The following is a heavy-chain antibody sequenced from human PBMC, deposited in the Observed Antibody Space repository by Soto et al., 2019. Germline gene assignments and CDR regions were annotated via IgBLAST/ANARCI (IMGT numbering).Heavy chain of an antibody. V-gene: IGHV3-7*01. Sequence: EVQLVESGGGLVQPGGSLRLSCVASGFSFNSYWMSWVRQAPGKGLEWVANIQQDGSEKYYVDSVKGRFTISRDNAKNSLYLQVNGLRAEDAAVYYCAGGKNWFDPWGQGTQVTVSS. J-gene: IGHJ5*02. CDR3: AGGKNWFDP. CDR2: IQQDGSEK. CDR1: GFSFNSYW.